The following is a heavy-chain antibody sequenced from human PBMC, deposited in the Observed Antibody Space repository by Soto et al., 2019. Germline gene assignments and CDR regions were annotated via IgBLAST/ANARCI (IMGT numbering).Heavy chain of an antibody. CDR3: AKSXQIFGVIVDYYYYGMDV. CDR1: GFTFSSYA. Sequence: GGSLRLSCAASGFTFSSYAMNWVRQAPGEGLERVSTSSGSGSTTHYADSVRGRFTISRDNSKNTVYLQMNSLRAEDSAVYYCAKSXQIFGVIVDYYYYGMDVWGPGTTVTVSS. J-gene: IGHJ6*02. CDR2: SSGSGSTT. D-gene: IGHD3-3*01. V-gene: IGHV3-23*01.